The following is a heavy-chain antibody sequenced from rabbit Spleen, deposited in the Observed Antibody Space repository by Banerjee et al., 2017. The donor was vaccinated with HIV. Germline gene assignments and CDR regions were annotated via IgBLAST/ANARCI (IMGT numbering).Heavy chain of an antibody. Sequence: QEQLVESRGGLVQPGGSLKLSCKASGFDFSKYGMSWVRQAPGKGLEWIGYIDPIFGITYYANWVNGRFSISRENAQNTVFLQMTSLTAADTATYFCARDAAGREDFNLWGQGTLVTVS. V-gene: IGHV1S47*01. J-gene: IGHJ4*01. CDR2: IDPIFGIT. CDR3: ARDAAGREDFNL. D-gene: IGHD4-2*01. CDR1: GFDFSKYG.